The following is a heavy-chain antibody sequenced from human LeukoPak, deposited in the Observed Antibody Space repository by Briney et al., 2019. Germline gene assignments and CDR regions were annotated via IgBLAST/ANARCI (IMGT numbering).Heavy chain of an antibody. CDR1: GFTLSSYA. CDR2: VSNSGSSI. Sequence: GGSLRLSCAASGFTLSSYAMTWVRQAPGKGLEWISCVSNSGSSIYYADSVKGRFSISRDNVKNSLYLQMNSLRVEDTAVYYCAGGTGFIIKDWGQGTLVTVSS. V-gene: IGHV3-48*04. J-gene: IGHJ4*02. D-gene: IGHD3-9*01. CDR3: AGGTGFIIKD.